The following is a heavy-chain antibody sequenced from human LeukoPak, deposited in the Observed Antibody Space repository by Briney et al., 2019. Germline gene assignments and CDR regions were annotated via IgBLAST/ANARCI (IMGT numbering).Heavy chain of an antibody. V-gene: IGHV4-39*07. CDR2: IYHSGST. Sequence: PSETLSLTCTVSGGSISSSSYYWGWIRQPPGKGLEWIGSIYHSGSTYYNPSLQSRVTISVDTSKNQFSLKLSSVTAADTAVYYCARVFEGYYGSGSLCRFDPWGQGTLVTVSS. CDR3: ARVFEGYYGSGSLCRFDP. D-gene: IGHD3-10*01. CDR1: GGSISSSSYY. J-gene: IGHJ5*02.